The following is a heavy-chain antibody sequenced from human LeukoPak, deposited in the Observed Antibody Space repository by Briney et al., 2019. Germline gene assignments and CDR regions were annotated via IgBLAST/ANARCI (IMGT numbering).Heavy chain of an antibody. Sequence: GGSLRLSCAASGFTFSSYAMSWVRQAPGKGLEWVSAISGSGGSTYYADSVKGRFTISRDNSKNTLYLQMNSLRAEDTAVYYCAKGHYYDSSGYYDYWGQGTLVTVSS. CDR1: GFTFSSYA. V-gene: IGHV3-23*01. CDR3: AKGHYYDSSGYYDY. D-gene: IGHD3-22*01. J-gene: IGHJ4*02. CDR2: ISGSGGST.